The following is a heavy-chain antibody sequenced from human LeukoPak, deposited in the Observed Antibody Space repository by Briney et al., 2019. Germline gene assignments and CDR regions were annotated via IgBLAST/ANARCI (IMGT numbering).Heavy chain of an antibody. D-gene: IGHD2-2*01. J-gene: IGHJ4*02. CDR1: GFTFSSHV. CDR2: ISGSSSYT. Sequence: GGSLRLSCAASGFTFSSHVMGWVRQTPGKGLEWVSLISGSSSYTVYADSVKGRFTISRDNSKSTLYLQMNSLRAEDAAVYYCASCPSPTGCCGLQLDYWGQGTLVTVSS. V-gene: IGHV3-23*01. CDR3: ASCPSPTGCCGLQLDY.